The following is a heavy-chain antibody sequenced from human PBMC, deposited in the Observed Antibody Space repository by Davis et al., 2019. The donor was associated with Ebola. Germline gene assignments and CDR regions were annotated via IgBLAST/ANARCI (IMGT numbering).Heavy chain of an antibody. V-gene: IGHV1-69*04. CDR3: ARDQDYYGSGSHTNWFDP. D-gene: IGHD3-10*01. J-gene: IGHJ5*02. CDR1: GGTFSSYA. Sequence: AASVQVSCKASGGTFSSYAISWVRQAPGQGLEWMGRIIPILGIANYAQKFQGRVTITADKSTSTAYMELSSLRSEDTAVYYCARDQDYYGSGSHTNWFDPWGQGTLVTVSS. CDR2: IIPILGIA.